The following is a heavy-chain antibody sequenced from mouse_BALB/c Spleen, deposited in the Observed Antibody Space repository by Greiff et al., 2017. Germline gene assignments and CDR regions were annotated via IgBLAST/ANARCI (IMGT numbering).Heavy chain of an antibody. J-gene: IGHJ1*01. CDR3: ARERDRAFYGNDEDWYFDV. Sequence: QVQLQQSGPGLVAPSQSLSITCTVSGFSLTSYGVHWVRQPPGKGLEWLGVIWAGGSTNYNSALMSRVSISKDNSKSQVFLKMNSLQTEDTAMYYGARERDRAFYGNDEDWYFDVWGAGTTVTVSS. V-gene: IGHV2-9*02. CDR2: IWAGGST. CDR1: GFSLTSYG. D-gene: IGHD2-9*01.